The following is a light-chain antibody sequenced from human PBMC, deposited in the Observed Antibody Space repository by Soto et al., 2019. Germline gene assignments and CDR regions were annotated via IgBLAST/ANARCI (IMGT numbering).Light chain of an antibody. V-gene: IGLV2-14*01. CDR3: SSYTSSSTLVV. CDR2: EVS. J-gene: IGLJ1*01. CDR1: SIGVGGYNY. Sequence: QSALTQPASVSGSPGQSITISCTGTSIGVGGYNYVSWYQQHPGKAPKLMIYEVSNRPSGVSNRFSGSKSGNTASLTISGLQAEDEADYYCSSYTSSSTLVVFGTGTKLTVL.